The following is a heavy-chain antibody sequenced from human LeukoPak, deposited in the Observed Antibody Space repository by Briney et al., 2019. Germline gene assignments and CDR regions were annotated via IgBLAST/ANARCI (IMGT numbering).Heavy chain of an antibody. J-gene: IGHJ4*02. CDR1: GFTFSSHG. Sequence: GGSLRLSCAASGFTFSSHGMCWVRQAPGRGLEWVSSISIGGDTTYSDSVQGRFTISRDNSKNTLYLQLDSLRAEDTAIYYCAKEIRPNDCWGQGTLVTVSS. CDR2: ISIGGDTT. V-gene: IGHV3-23*01. D-gene: IGHD4-17*01. CDR3: AKEIRPNDC.